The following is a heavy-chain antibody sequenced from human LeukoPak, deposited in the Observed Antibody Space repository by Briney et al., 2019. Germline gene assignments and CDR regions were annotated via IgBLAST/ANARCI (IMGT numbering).Heavy chain of an antibody. J-gene: IGHJ4*02. V-gene: IGHV4-34*01. Sequence: SETLSLTCAVYGGSFSGYYWSWIRQPPGKGLEWIGEINHSGSTNYNPSLKSRVTISVDTSKNQFSLKLSSVTAADTAVYYCARGRVKWVVAASYYFDYWGQGTLVTVSS. D-gene: IGHD2-15*01. CDR3: ARGRVKWVVAASYYFDY. CDR2: INHSGST. CDR1: GGSFSGYY.